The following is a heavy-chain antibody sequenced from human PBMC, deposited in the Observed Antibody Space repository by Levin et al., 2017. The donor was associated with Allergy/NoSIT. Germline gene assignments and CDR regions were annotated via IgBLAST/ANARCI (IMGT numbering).Heavy chain of an antibody. CDR3: TTSRWGSYPTEY. J-gene: IGHJ4*02. Sequence: PGGSLRLSCEASGFTFSHYSFNWVRQFPGKGLQWVSSISTSGSDIFYADSVKGRSTISRDDADNSVFLQMNSLRAEDSGLYYCTTSRWGSYPTEYWGQGTLVTVSS. CDR1: GFTFSHYS. D-gene: IGHD3-16*02. CDR2: ISTSGSDI. V-gene: IGHV3-21*04.